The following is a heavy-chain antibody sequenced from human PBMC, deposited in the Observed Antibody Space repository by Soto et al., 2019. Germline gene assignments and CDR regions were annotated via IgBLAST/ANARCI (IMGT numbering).Heavy chain of an antibody. CDR3: ARGSTAFNY. J-gene: IGHJ4*02. CDR2: ISSSGTYI. CDR1: GFPFSNYD. Sequence: VQLVESGGGLVKPGGSLRLSCAASGFPFSNYDINWVRQAPGKGLEWVSSISSSGTYIYYADSVKGRFTISRDNAKNSLYLQMNSRRVEDTAVYYCARGSTAFNYWGQGTLVTVSS. V-gene: IGHV3-21*01.